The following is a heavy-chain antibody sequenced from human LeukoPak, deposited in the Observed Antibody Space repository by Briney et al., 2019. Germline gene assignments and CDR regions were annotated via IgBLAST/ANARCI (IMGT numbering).Heavy chain of an antibody. CDR1: GFTFSSYG. CDR3: AKSLVVATMFPVLSLILPIDY. V-gene: IGHV3-23*01. D-gene: IGHD5-12*01. Sequence: PGGSLRLSCAASGFTFSSYGMHWVRQAPGKGLEWVSAISGSGGSTYYADSVKGRFTISRDNSKNTLYLQMNSLRAEDTAVYYCAKSLVVATMFPVLSLILPIDYWGQGTLVTVSS. J-gene: IGHJ4*02. CDR2: ISGSGGST.